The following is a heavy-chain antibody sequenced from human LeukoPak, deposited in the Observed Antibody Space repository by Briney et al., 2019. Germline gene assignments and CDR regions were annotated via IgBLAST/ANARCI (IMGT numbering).Heavy chain of an antibody. CDR1: GFTVSRTY. CDR3: ARDPSGTGTGFDI. CDR2: IYEGGDI. V-gene: IGHV3-66*01. J-gene: IGHJ3*02. Sequence: GGSLRLSCAALGFTVSRTYMRWVRQAPGKGLEWVSVIYEGGDIYYVDSVRGRFAISRDNSKNTVYLQMNGLRGEDTAVYYCARDPSGTGTGFDIWGQGTMVTVSS. D-gene: IGHD3/OR15-3a*01.